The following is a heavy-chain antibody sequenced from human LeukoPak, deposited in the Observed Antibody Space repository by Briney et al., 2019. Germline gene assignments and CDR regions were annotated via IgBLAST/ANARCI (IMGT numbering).Heavy chain of an antibody. J-gene: IGHJ5*02. CDR1: GFTFSRYG. CDR2: IWYDGSNK. Sequence: GGSLRLSCAASGFTFSRYGMHWVRQAPGKGLEWVAVIWYDGSNKYYADSVKGRFTISRDNSKNTLYPQMNSLRAEDTAVYYCARDARLYRIVGATMVGWFDPWGQGTLVTVSS. V-gene: IGHV3-33*01. CDR3: ARDARLYRIVGATMVGWFDP. D-gene: IGHD1-26*01.